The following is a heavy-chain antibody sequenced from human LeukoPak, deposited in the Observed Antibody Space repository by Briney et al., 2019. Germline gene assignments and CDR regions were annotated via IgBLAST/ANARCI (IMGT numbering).Heavy chain of an antibody. Sequence: PGGSLRLSCAASGFTFSDYYMNWIRQAPGEELEWVSSISGSSSYINYADSVKGRFTISRDNAKSSLYLQMNSLRAEDTAVYFCARRGDGYELDYWGQGTLVTVSS. J-gene: IGHJ4*02. CDR1: GFTFSDYY. D-gene: IGHD5-24*01. V-gene: IGHV3-11*03. CDR3: ARRGDGYELDY. CDR2: ISGSSSYI.